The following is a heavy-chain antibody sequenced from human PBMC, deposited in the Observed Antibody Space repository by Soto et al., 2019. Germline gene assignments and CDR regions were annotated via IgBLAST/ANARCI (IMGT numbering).Heavy chain of an antibody. V-gene: IGHV1-3*01. CDR3: ASADPYCSGGSCYPIYNY. Sequence: QVQLVQSGAEVKKPGASVKVSCKASGYTFTSYAMHWVRQAPGQRLEWMGWINAGNGNTKYSQKFQGRVTITRDTSASTAYMERSSVRSEDTAVYYCASADPYCSGGSCYPIYNYWGQGTLVTVSS. J-gene: IGHJ4*02. D-gene: IGHD2-15*01. CDR1: GYTFTSYA. CDR2: INAGNGNT.